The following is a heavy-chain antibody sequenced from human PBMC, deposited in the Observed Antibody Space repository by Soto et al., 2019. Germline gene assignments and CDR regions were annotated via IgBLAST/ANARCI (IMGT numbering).Heavy chain of an antibody. J-gene: IGHJ4*02. V-gene: IGHV1-69*13. CDR2: IIPIFGTA. CDR1: GGTFSSYA. D-gene: IGHD3-22*01. CDR3: ARGFHYYYDSSGYQFAS. Sequence: ASVKVSCKASGGTFSSYAISWVRQAPGQGLEWMGGIIPIFGTANYAQKFQGRVTITADESTSTAYMELSSLRSEDTAVYYCARGFHYYYDSSGYQFASWGQGTLVTVSS.